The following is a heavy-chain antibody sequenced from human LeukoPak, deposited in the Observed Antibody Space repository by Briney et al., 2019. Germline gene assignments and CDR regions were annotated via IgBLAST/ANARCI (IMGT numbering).Heavy chain of an antibody. D-gene: IGHD6-13*01. CDR1: GFTFSNAW. J-gene: IGHJ4*02. V-gene: IGHV3-15*01. CDR3: AKSLAAARDY. CDR2: IKSKTDGGTT. Sequence: GGSLRLSCAASGFTFSNAWMSWVRQAPGKGLEWVGRIKSKTDGGTTDYAAPVKGRFTISRDDSNNTLYLQVNSLRAEDTAVYYCAKSLAAARDYWGQGTLVTVSS.